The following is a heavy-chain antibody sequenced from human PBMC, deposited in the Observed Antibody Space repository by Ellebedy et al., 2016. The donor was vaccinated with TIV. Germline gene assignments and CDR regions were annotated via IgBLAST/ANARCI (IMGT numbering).Heavy chain of an antibody. Sequence: ASVKVSCKASGYTFTSYGISWVRQAPGQGLEWMGWINPNSGGTNYAQKFQGRVTMTTDTSTSTAYMELSSLRSEDTAVYYCATGPPMVRGVMRAYFDYWGQGTLVTVSS. CDR2: INPNSGGT. J-gene: IGHJ4*02. CDR3: ATGPPMVRGVMRAYFDY. CDR1: GYTFTSYG. V-gene: IGHV1-18*01. D-gene: IGHD3-10*01.